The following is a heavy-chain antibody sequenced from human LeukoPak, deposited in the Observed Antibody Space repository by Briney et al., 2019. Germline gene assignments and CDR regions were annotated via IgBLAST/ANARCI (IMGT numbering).Heavy chain of an antibody. CDR3: ATSIAAAGPLDY. V-gene: IGHV3-53*01. Sequence: GSLRLSCAASGFTVSSNYMSWVRQAPGKGLEWVSVIYSGGSTYYADSVKGRFTISRDNSKNTLYLQMNSLRAEDTAVYYCATSIAAAGPLDYWGQGTLVTVSS. CDR2: IYSGGST. J-gene: IGHJ4*02. CDR1: GFTVSSNY. D-gene: IGHD6-13*01.